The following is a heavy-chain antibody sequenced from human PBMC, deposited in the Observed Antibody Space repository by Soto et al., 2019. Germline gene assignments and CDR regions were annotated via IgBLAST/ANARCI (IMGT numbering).Heavy chain of an antibody. Sequence: QVQLVQSGAEVKKPGASVKVSCKASGYTFTGYYMHWVRQAPGQGLEWMGWINHNSGGTNYAQKFHGLVTMTRDPSISPAHMELSRLRSDNTAVYYCARGYCSGGSCDGFDPWGQGTLVTVSS. V-gene: IGHV1-2*04. CDR1: GYTFTGYY. J-gene: IGHJ5*02. CDR2: INHNSGGT. D-gene: IGHD2-15*01. CDR3: ARGYCSGGSCDGFDP.